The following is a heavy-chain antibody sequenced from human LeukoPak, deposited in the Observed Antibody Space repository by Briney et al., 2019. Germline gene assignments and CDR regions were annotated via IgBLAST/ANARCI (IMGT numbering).Heavy chain of an antibody. D-gene: IGHD6-13*01. V-gene: IGHV1-18*01. CDR2: INPYNGNT. CDR1: GYTFPSDG. J-gene: IGHJ4*02. CDR3: AVAADSDYLDY. Sequence: ASVKVSCKASGYTFPSDGITWVRQAPGQGLEWMGWINPYNGNTNYAQKLQGRVTLTTDTSTSTAYMELRSLRSDDTAMYYCAVAADSDYLDYWGQGTLVTVSS.